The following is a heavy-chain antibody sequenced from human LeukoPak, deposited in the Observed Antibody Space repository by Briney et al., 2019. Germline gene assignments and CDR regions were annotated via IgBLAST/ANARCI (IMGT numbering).Heavy chain of an antibody. Sequence: GGSLRLSCAASGFTFSTYTMNWVRQAPGKGLEWVSSISSSSTYIYYADSVKGRFTISRDNAKNSLYLQMNSLRAEDTAVYYCARDEVYGEQYYFDYWGQGTLVTVSS. CDR3: ARDEVYGEQYYFDY. CDR2: ISSSSTYI. D-gene: IGHD4/OR15-4a*01. CDR1: GFTFSTYT. J-gene: IGHJ4*02. V-gene: IGHV3-21*01.